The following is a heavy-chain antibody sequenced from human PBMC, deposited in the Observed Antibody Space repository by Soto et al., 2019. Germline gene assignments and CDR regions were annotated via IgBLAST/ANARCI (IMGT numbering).Heavy chain of an antibody. Sequence: EVQLVESGGGLVQPGGSLRLSCAASGFSFSDHYMDWVRQAPGKGLEWVARSRNKANSYTTEYAASVQGRFTISRDDSNNLLYLQMNSLETEDTAVYYCGRASVDTGFWYFGLWGRGTLVTVSS. J-gene: IGHJ2*01. D-gene: IGHD5-18*01. V-gene: IGHV3-72*01. CDR1: GFSFSDHY. CDR2: SRNKANSYTT. CDR3: GRASVDTGFWYFGL.